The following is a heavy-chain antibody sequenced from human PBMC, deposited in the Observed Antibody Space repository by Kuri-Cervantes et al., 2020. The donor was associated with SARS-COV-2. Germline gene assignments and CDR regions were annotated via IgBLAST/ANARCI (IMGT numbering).Heavy chain of an antibody. J-gene: IGHJ4*02. CDR1: GGSISSGHYY. V-gene: IGHV4-30-4*02. CDR2: IYYTGST. CDR3: ARDYSNYFDY. D-gene: IGHD5-18*01. Sequence: SETLSLTCTVSGGSISSGHYYWSWIRQPPGKGLEWIDYIYYTGSTYYNPSLKSRISISVDTSKNQFFLKLSSVTAADTAVYFCARDYSNYFDYWGQGTLVTVSS.